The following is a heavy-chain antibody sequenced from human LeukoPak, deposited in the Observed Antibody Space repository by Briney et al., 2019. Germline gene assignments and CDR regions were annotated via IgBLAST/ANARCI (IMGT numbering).Heavy chain of an antibody. CDR2: ISWNSGSI. D-gene: IGHD6-19*01. V-gene: IGHV3-9*01. J-gene: IGHJ4*02. CDR1: GFTFDDYA. CDR3: AKDNRRHYTSGPNPDSLH. Sequence: GGSLRLSCAASGFTFDDYAMHWVRQAPGKGLEWVSGISWNSGSIGYADSVKGRFTISRDNAKNSLYLQMNSLRVEDTAFYYCAKDNRRHYTSGPNPDSLHWGQGALVTVSS.